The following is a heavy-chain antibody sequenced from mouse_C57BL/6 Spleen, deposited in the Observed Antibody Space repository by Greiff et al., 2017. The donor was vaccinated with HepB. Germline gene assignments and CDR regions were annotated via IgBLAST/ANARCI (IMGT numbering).Heavy chain of an antibody. V-gene: IGHV5-12*01. CDR2: ISNGGGST. J-gene: IGHJ4*01. CDR1: GFTFSDYY. CDR3: ARHRDGYYPDY. D-gene: IGHD2-3*01. Sequence: DVKLVESGGGLVQPGGSLKLSCAASGFTFSDYYMYWVRQTPEKRLEWVAYISNGGGSTYYPDTVKGRFTISRDNAKNTLYLQMSRLKSEDTAMYYCARHRDGYYPDYWGQGTSVTVSS.